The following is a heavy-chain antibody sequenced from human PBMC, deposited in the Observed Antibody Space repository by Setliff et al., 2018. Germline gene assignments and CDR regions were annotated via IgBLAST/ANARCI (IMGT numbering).Heavy chain of an antibody. CDR1: GGTFSSYT. Sequence: SVKVSCKASGGTFSSYTISWVRQAPGQGLEWMGRIIPILGIANYAQKFQGRVTISVDTSKNQFSLQLSSVTAADTAVYYCASRCGGDYWGQGTLVTVSS. J-gene: IGHJ4*02. CDR2: IIPILGIA. V-gene: IGHV1-69*02. CDR3: ASRCGGDY.